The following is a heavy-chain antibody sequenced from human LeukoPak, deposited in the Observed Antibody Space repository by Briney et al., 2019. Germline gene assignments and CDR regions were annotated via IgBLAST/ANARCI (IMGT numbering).Heavy chain of an antibody. V-gene: IGHV4-59*08. Sequence: SETLSLTCAVSGGSISSYYCSWIRQPPGKGLEWIGYISYSGSTNYNPSLKSRVTISVDTSKNQFSLKLSSVTAADTAVYYCARHMGRVAGSGIDYWGQGTLVTVSS. CDR2: ISYSGST. J-gene: IGHJ4*02. CDR1: GGSISSYY. D-gene: IGHD6-19*01. CDR3: ARHMGRVAGSGIDY.